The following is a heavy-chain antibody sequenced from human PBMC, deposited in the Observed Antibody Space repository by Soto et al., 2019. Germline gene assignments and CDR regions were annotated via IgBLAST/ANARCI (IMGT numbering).Heavy chain of an antibody. CDR3: ARLTSSGWYWYFDL. Sequence: ETLSLTCAVYGGSFSGYYWSWIRQPPGKGLEWIGEINHSGSTNYNPSLKSRVAISVDTSKNQFSLKLSSVTAADTAVYYCARLTSSGWYWYFDLWGRGTLVTVSS. CDR1: GGSFSGYY. D-gene: IGHD6-19*01. V-gene: IGHV4-34*01. CDR2: INHSGST. J-gene: IGHJ2*01.